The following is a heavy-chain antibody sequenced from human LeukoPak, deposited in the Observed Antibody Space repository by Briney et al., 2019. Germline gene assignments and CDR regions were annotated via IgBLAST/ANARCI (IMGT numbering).Heavy chain of an antibody. CDR2: IYYSGST. CDR1: GGSISSSSYY. V-gene: IGHV4-39*01. Sequence: SETLSLTCTVSGGSISSSSYYWGWNRQPPGKGLEWIGSIYYSGSTYYNPSLKSRVTISVDTSKNQFSLKLSSVTAADTAVYYCARSPLAFYDSSGYPRVWFDPWGQGTLVTVSS. D-gene: IGHD3-22*01. CDR3: ARSPLAFYDSSGYPRVWFDP. J-gene: IGHJ5*02.